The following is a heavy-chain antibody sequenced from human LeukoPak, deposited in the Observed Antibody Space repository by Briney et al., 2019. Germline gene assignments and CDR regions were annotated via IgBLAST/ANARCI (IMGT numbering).Heavy chain of an antibody. CDR3: AKGPLGGY. CDR1: GFTFDDYA. V-gene: IGHV3-9*01. CDR2: ISWNSGSI. J-gene: IGHJ4*02. Sequence: GRSLRLSCAASGFTFDDYAMHWVRQAPGKGLEWVSGISWNSGSIGYADSVKGRFTISRDNAKNSLYLQMNSLRAKDTALYYCAKGPLGGYWGQGTLVTVSS. D-gene: IGHD3-16*01.